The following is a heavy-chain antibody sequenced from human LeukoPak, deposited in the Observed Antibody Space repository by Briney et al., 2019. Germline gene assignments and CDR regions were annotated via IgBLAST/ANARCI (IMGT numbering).Heavy chain of an antibody. J-gene: IGHJ6*03. D-gene: IGHD1-7*01. Sequence: SETLSLTCAVYGGSFSNYYWSWLRQTPGKGMEWIGEINDSGRANYSPSLMSRVTVSVDTSKNQFSLRLTSVTATDTAVYYCARRWNYGRNYYIDVWGKGATVSVSS. CDR2: INDSGRA. V-gene: IGHV4-34*01. CDR3: ARRWNYGRNYYIDV. CDR1: GGSFSNYY.